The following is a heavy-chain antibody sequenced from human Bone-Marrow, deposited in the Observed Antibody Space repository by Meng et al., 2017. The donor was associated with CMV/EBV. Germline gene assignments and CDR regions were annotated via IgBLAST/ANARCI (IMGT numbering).Heavy chain of an antibody. D-gene: IGHD3-3*01. V-gene: IGHV1-69*04. CDR1: GGTFNSYT. CDR2: IIPILGIA. CDR3: AREGRYDFHGFAP. J-gene: IGHJ5*02. Sequence: SVKVSCKASGGTFNSYTVSWVRQAPGQGLEWMGRIIPILGIANYAQKFHDRVTITTDTSTSTAYMELRSLRSDDTAVYYCAREGRYDFHGFAPWGPGIRVDGAS.